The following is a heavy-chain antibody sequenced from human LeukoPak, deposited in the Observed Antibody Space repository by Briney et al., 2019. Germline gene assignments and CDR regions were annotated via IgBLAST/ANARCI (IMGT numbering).Heavy chain of an antibody. CDR1: GFTFSSFA. V-gene: IGHV3-30-3*01. CDR2: ISYDGSNK. CDR3: ARVGGDV. Sequence: GGSLRLSCAASGFTFSSFAIHWFRQAPGKGLEWVAVISYDGSNKYYEDSVKGRFTISRDNSKNTLDMQMNSLRVEDTAVYYCARVGGDVWGQGTTVTVSS. J-gene: IGHJ6*02.